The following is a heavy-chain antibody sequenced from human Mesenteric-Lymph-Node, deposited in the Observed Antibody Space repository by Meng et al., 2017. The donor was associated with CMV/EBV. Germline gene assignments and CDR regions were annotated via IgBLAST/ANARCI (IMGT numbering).Heavy chain of an antibody. CDR2: IYHSGNT. J-gene: IGHJ4*02. D-gene: IGHD5-18*01. CDR1: GYSVRSGYN. CDR3: ARHSATAGDS. V-gene: IGHV4-38-2*01. Sequence: SETLSLTCSVSGYSVRSGYNWDLIRQSPGKGLEWIGSIYHSGNTIYNPSLKSRVTLSIDTSKNQFSLKLLSVTAADTAVYYCARHSATAGDSWGQGTLVTVSS.